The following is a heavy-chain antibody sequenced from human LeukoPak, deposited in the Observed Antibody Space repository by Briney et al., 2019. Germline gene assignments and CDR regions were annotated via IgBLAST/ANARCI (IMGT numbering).Heavy chain of an antibody. Sequence: SLRLSCTASGFTFGDYAMSWVRQAPGKGLEWVGFIRSKTYDGTTEYAASVKGRFTISRDDSKRIAYLQMNSLKTDDTAVYYCTRAWLQYFDYWGQGTLITVSS. CDR1: GFTFGDYA. V-gene: IGHV3-49*04. CDR2: IRSKTYDGTT. J-gene: IGHJ4*02. CDR3: TRAWLQYFDY. D-gene: IGHD5-24*01.